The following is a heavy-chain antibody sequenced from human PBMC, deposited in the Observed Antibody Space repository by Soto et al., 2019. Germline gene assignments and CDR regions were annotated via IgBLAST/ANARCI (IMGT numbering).Heavy chain of an antibody. J-gene: IGHJ2*01. CDR2: IWFDGSKK. CDR3: VRDSGAFGPEFDL. V-gene: IGHV3-33*01. Sequence: QVQLVESGGGVVQPGRSLRLSCAASGFSFSTYGFHWVRQVPGKGPEWVAVIWFDGSKKYYADSVRGRFTISRDDSKKPLYLKMKSRGDENTALYFWVRDSGAFGPEFDLWGRGSLVTVSS. D-gene: IGHD2-8*02. CDR1: GFSFSTYG.